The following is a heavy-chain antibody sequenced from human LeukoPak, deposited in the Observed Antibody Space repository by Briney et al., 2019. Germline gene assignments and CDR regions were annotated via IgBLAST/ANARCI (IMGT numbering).Heavy chain of an antibody. CDR1: GFTFSDFW. V-gene: IGHV3-7*01. D-gene: IGHD6-19*01. CDR3: ARDHTVDGLVFDX. Sequence: GGSLRLSCAASGFTFSDFWMNWVRQAPGKGLEWVASIKQDGSEKYYVDSVKGRFSISRDNAKNSLHLQMNSLRAEDTAVYYCARDHTVDGLVFDXXGQGXXVT. J-gene: IGHJ4*02. CDR2: IKQDGSEK.